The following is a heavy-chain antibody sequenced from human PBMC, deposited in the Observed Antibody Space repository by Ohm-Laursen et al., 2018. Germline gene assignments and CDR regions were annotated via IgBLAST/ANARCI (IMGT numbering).Heavy chain of an antibody. CDR2: INPNSGGT. CDR1: GYTFTGYY. J-gene: IGHJ4*02. V-gene: IGHV1-2*02. D-gene: IGHD5-12*01. Sequence: ASVKVSCKASGYTFTGYYMHWVRQAPGQGLEWMGWINPNSGGTNYAQRLQGRVTLTTDTSTTTAYMELRSLRSDDTAVYYCAREGTITPIDYWGQGTLVTVSS. CDR3: AREGTITPIDY.